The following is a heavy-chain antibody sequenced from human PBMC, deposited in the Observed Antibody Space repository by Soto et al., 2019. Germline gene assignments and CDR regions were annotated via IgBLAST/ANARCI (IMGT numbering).Heavy chain of an antibody. D-gene: IGHD6-6*01. CDR2: ISSSSSTI. J-gene: IGHJ4*02. CDR3: AGDLSSGLFDY. CDR1: GFTFSSYS. Sequence: EVQLVESGGGLVQPGGSLRLSCAASGFTFSSYSMNWVRQAPGKGLEWVSYISSSSSTIYYADSVKGRFTISRDNAKNSLYLHMNSLRAEDTAVYYCAGDLSSGLFDYWGQGTLVTVSS. V-gene: IGHV3-48*01.